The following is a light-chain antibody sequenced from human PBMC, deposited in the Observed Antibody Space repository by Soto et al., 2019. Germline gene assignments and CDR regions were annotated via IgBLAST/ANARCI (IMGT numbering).Light chain of an antibody. V-gene: IGKV3-15*01. Sequence: EIVMTQSPATLSVSPGERATLSCRASQSVSSNLAWYQQKPGQAPRLLIYGASTRATGIPARFSGSGSGTEFTLTISRLQSEDFAVYYCQQYNNWPPVTFGPGTNVDIK. J-gene: IGKJ3*01. CDR2: GAS. CDR1: QSVSSN. CDR3: QQYNNWPPVT.